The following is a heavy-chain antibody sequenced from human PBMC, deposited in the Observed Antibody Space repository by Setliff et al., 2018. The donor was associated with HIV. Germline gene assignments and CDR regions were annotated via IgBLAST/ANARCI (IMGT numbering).Heavy chain of an antibody. J-gene: IGHJ4*02. D-gene: IGHD3-3*01. V-gene: IGHV4-34*08. Sequence: GSLRLSCAVSGFTVSSNYMSWVRQAPGKGLEWIGEINHSGSANYNPSLKSRVTISLDTSRNQFSLKLTSMTAADTSVYYCACRYYDLWSNYYTGIPYWGQGTLVTVSS. CDR1: GFTVSSNY. CDR2: INHSGSA. CDR3: ACRYYDLWSNYYTGIPY.